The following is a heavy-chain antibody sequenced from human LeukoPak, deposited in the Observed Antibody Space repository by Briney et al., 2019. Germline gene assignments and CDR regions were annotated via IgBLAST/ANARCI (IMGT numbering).Heavy chain of an antibody. V-gene: IGHV3-66*03. D-gene: IGHD6-13*01. CDR3: ARDWIAAAGTPPYYFDY. CDR2: IYSTGDT. J-gene: IGHJ4*02. Sequence: GGSLRLSCAASEFSVSNNYMTWVRQAPGKGLEWVSTIYSTGDTSYADSVKGRFTISRVNSKNTLYLQMNSLRAEDTAVYYCARDWIAAAGTPPYYFDYWGQGTLVTVSS. CDR1: EFSVSNNY.